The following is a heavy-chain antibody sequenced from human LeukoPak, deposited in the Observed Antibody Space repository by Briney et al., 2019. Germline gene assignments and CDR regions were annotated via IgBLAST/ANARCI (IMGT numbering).Heavy chain of an antibody. CDR1: GFTFSVSA. CDR3: IRHTGDY. CDR2: VRSKDKNYAT. V-gene: IGHV3-73*01. J-gene: IGHJ4*02. D-gene: IGHD4-11*01. Sequence: GGSLRLSCAASGFTFSVSAMHWVRQTSGKGLEWVGRVRSKDKNYATAYAASVTGRFTISRDDSKNTAYLQMNSLKTEDTAVYYCIRHTGDYWGQGTLVTVSS.